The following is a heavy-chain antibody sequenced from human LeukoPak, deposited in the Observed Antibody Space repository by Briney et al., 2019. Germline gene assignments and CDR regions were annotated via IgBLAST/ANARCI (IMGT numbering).Heavy chain of an antibody. CDR1: GFTFSSYG. CDR2: ISGSGGST. CDR3: AKGSRVPAAIYYYYYYMDV. V-gene: IGHV3-23*01. Sequence: GGTLRLSCAASGFTFSSYGMSWVRQAPGKGLEWVSAISGSGGSTYYADSVKGRFTISRDNSKNTLYLQMNSLRAEDTAVYYCAKGSRVPAAIYYYYYYMDVWGKGTTVTISS. J-gene: IGHJ6*03. D-gene: IGHD2-2*01.